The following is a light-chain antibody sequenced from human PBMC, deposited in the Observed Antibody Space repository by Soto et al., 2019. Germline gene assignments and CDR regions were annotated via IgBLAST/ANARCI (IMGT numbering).Light chain of an antibody. J-gene: IGKJ1*01. CDR1: QSVSSN. CDR2: GAS. CDR3: QQYNNWPRT. V-gene: IGKV3-15*01. Sequence: EIVMTQSPATLSVSPGERATLSCRASQSVSSNLAWYQQKPGQAPRLLIYGASTRATGIPARFSVSGSGTEITLTIRSLQSEDFAVYYCQQYNNWPRTFGQGTKVEIK.